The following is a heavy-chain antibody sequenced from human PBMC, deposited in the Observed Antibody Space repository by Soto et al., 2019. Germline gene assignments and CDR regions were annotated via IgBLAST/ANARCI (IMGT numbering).Heavy chain of an antibody. Sequence: PSETLSLTCTVSGDSVSKYYWNWIRQPAGKGLEWIGRIHSTRSPNYNPTLKSRVTISVDTSKNQFSLELTSVTAADTAVYYCSRPHYDSNTFYSFFDYWGQGTLVTVSS. CDR1: GDSVSKYY. D-gene: IGHD3-22*01. V-gene: IGHV4-4*07. CDR3: SRPHYDSNTFYSFFDY. J-gene: IGHJ4*02. CDR2: IHSTRSP.